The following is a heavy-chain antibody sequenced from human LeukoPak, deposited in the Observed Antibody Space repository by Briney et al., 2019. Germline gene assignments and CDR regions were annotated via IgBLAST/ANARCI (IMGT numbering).Heavy chain of an antibody. CDR2: ISSSSGYI. J-gene: IGHJ4*02. CDR3: ARLLYSSRLFDY. V-gene: IGHV3-21*01. CDR1: GFTFSSYT. Sequence: GGSLRLSCAASGFTFSSYTMNWVRQPPGKGLEWVSSISSSSGYIYYADSVKGRFTISRDNAKNSLYLQMNSLTAEDTAVYYCARLLYSSRLFDYWGQGTLVTVSS. D-gene: IGHD6-13*01.